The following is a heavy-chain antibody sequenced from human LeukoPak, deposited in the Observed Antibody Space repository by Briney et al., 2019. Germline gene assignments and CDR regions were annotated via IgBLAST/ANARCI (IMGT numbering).Heavy chain of an antibody. CDR2: IYYSGST. J-gene: IGHJ5*02. CDR3: ARAEWVAAAVGWFGP. CDR1: GGSISSGDYY. Sequence: PSETLSLTCTVSGGSISSGDYYWSWIRQPPGKGLEWIGYIYYSGSTNYNPSLKSRVTISVDTSKNQFSPKLSSVTAADTAVYYCARAEWVAAAVGWFGPWGQGTLVTVSS. V-gene: IGHV4-61*08. D-gene: IGHD6-13*01.